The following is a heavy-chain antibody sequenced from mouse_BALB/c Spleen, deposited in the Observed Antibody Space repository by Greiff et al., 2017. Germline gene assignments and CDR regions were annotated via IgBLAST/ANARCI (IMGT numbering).Heavy chain of an antibody. CDR1: GYTFTSYW. J-gene: IGHJ2*01. CDR2: INPSTGYT. D-gene: IGHD4-1*01. V-gene: IGHV1-7*01. CDR3: ARRGLGRNYFDY. Sequence: VQLQQSGAELAKPGASVKMSCKASGYTFTSYWMHWVKQRPGQGLEWIGYINPSTGYTEYNQKFKGKATLTADKSSSTAYMQLSSLTSENSAVYFCARRGLGRNYFDYWGQGTTLTVSS.